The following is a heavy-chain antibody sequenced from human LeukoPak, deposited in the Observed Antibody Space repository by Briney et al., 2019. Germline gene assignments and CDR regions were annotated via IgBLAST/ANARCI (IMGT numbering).Heavy chain of an antibody. CDR1: GGSISSSSYY. J-gene: IGHJ4*02. D-gene: IGHD3-9*01. V-gene: IGHV4-39*01. CDR2: IYYSGST. Sequence: SETLSLTCTVSGGSISSSSYYWGWIRQPPGKGLEWIGSIYYSGSTYYNPSLKSRVTISVDTSKNQFSLKLSSVTAADTAVYYRARRIFGWYYFDYWGQGTLVTVSS. CDR3: ARRIFGWYYFDY.